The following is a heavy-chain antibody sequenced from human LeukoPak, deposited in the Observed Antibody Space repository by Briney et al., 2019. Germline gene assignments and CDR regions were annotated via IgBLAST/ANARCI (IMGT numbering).Heavy chain of an antibody. Sequence: GGSLRLSCAASGFPFSNYAMNWVRQAPGKGLEWVSGISGFGGSTYYAPSVKGRLTISRDNFGNMLYLHLDSLRVEDTAIYYCARRSGSSWSSFDYWGQGALVTVSS. V-gene: IGHV3-23*01. CDR2: ISGFGGST. CDR3: ARRSGSSWSSFDY. CDR1: GFPFSNYA. J-gene: IGHJ4*02. D-gene: IGHD6-13*01.